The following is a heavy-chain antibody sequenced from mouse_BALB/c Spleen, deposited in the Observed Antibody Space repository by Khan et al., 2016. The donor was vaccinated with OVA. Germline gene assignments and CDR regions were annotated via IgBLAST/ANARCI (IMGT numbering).Heavy chain of an antibody. Sequence: VQLVESGGDLVKPGGSLKLSCAASGFTFSSYSMSWVRQTPDKRLEWVATISSGGDYTYYPDSVKGRFTISRDDAKNTLYLQMSSLKSEDTAMYYCASDLPGSFAYWGQGTMVTVSA. D-gene: IGHD2-13*01. V-gene: IGHV5-6*01. CDR1: GFTFSSYS. J-gene: IGHJ3*01. CDR2: ISSGGDYT. CDR3: ASDLPGSFAY.